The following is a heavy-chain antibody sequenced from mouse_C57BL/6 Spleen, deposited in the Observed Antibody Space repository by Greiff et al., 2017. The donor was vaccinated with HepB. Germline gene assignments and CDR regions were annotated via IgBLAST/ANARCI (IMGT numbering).Heavy chain of an antibody. D-gene: IGHD2-4*01. CDR2: IWSGGST. CDR1: GFSLTSYG. J-gene: IGHJ4*01. V-gene: IGHV2-2*01. CDR3: ARGSYYDYDGKAMDY. Sequence: VQLQQSGPGLVQPSQSLSITCTVSGFSLTSYGVHWVRQSPGKGLEWLGVIWSGGSTDYNAAFISRLSISKDNSKSQVFFKMNSLQADDTAIYYCARGSYYDYDGKAMDYWGQGTSVTVSS.